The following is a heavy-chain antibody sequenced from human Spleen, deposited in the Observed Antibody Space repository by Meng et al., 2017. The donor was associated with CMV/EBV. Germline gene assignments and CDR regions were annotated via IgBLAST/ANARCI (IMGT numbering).Heavy chain of an antibody. CDR2: INQRGSEV. CDR1: GFTFSSYW. Sequence: GGSLRLSCAASGFTFSSYWMSWVRQAPGKGLEWVANINQRGSEVYYLDSVRGRFTISRDNTKNSLYLQMNSLRAEDTAVYFCARDRAVAATEYGYYYYGMDVWGQGTTVTVSS. J-gene: IGHJ6*02. V-gene: IGHV3-7*01. CDR3: ARDRAVAATEYGYYYYGMDV. D-gene: IGHD1-26*01.